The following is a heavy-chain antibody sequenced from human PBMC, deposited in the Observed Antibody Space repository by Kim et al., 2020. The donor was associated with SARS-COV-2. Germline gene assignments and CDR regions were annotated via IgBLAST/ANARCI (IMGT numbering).Heavy chain of an antibody. J-gene: IGHJ4*02. D-gene: IGHD4-17*01. V-gene: IGHV3-23*01. CDR3: HPWDYGDYLTPSLGY. CDR2: ISGSGGST. CDR1: GFTFSSYA. Sequence: GGSLRLSCAASGFTFSSYAMSWVRQAPGKGLEWVSAISGSGGSTYYADSVKGRFTISRDNSKNTLYLQMNSLRAEDTAVYYCHPWDYGDYLTPSLGYWGQGTLVTVSS.